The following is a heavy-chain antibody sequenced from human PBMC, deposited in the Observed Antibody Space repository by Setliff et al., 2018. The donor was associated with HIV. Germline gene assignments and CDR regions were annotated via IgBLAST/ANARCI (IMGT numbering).Heavy chain of an antibody. V-gene: IGHV4-39*07. CDR1: GGSISSTTYY. J-gene: IGHJ4*02. D-gene: IGHD5-12*01. CDR3: ARDRPYSGYPD. CDR2: IYYSGST. Sequence: SETLSLTCTVSGGSISSTTYYWGWIRQPPGKGLEWIGSIYYSGSTYYNPSLKSRVTISVDKSKNQFSLKLSSVTAADTAVYYCARDRPYSGYPDWGQGTLVTVSS.